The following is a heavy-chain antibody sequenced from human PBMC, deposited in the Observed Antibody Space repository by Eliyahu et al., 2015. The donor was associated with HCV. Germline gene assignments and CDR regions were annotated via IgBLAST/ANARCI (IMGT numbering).Heavy chain of an antibody. CDR1: GFTFSDSW. CDR2: INGDGSNT. V-gene: IGHV3-74*01. CDR3: ASNPNQPAYGDGELLEDAFY. Sequence: EVRLVGSGGGFVQPGGSLRLSXVASGFTFSDSWMXGVRQAPGKGLGWLSRINGDGSNTTYADSVKGRFTISRDNAENTLFLEMKSLRAEDAALYFCASNPNQPAYGDGELLEDAFYWGQGILVTVSS. D-gene: IGHD1-14*01. J-gene: IGHJ1*01.